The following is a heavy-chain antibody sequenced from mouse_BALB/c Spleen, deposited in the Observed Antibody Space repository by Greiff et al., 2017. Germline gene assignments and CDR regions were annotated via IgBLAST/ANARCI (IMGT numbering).Heavy chain of an antibody. V-gene: IGHV3-8*02. CDR1: GDSITSGY. CDR2: ISYSGST. Sequence: VQLQQSGPSLVKPSQTLSLTCSVTGDSITSGYWNWIRKFPGNKLEYMGYISYSGSTYYNPSLKSRISITRDTSKNQYYLQLNSVTTEDTATYYCARGMGLRRGYAMDYWGQGTSVTVSS. J-gene: IGHJ4*01. D-gene: IGHD2-4*01. CDR3: ARGMGLRRGYAMDY.